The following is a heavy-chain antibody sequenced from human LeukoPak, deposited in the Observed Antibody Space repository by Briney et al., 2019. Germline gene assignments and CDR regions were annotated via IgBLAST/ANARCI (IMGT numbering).Heavy chain of an antibody. D-gene: IGHD3-16*02. CDR1: GYTFTGYY. V-gene: IGHV1-2*02. CDR3: ARDRFVWGCYRYPGDY. Sequence: ASVKVSCKASGYTFTGYYMHWVRQAPGQGLEWMGWINPNSGGTNYAQKFQGRVTMTRDTSISTAYMELSRLRSDDTAVYYCARDRFVWGCYRYPGDYWGQGTLVTVSS. J-gene: IGHJ4*02. CDR2: INPNSGGT.